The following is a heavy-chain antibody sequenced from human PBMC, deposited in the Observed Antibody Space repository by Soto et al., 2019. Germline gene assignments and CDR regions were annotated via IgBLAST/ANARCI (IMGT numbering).Heavy chain of an antibody. J-gene: IGHJ4*02. Sequence: HPGGSLRLSCAASVFTFSSYWMHLVRQAPGKGLVWVSRMNEDGGTTDYADSVKGRFTISRDNAKNTLYLQMNSLRAEDTAVYYCARPYNYYDSSGYLGYWGQGTMVTVSS. V-gene: IGHV3-74*01. D-gene: IGHD3-22*01. CDR3: ARPYNYYDSSGYLGY. CDR2: MNEDGGTT. CDR1: VFTFSSYW.